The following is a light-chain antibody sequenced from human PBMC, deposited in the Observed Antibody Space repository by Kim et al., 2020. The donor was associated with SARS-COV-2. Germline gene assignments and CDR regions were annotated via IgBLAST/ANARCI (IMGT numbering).Light chain of an antibody. CDR3: HVCDSTSDHPV. CDR1: SIGEKS. CDR2: YDS. Sequence: SYELTQPPSVSVAPGKTAKITCGGDSIGEKSVHWYQQRPGQAPVLVVSYDSDRPSGIPERISGSNSGSTATLTISRVEAGDEADYYCHVCDSTSDHPVFGGGTKLTVL. J-gene: IGLJ3*02. V-gene: IGLV3-21*01.